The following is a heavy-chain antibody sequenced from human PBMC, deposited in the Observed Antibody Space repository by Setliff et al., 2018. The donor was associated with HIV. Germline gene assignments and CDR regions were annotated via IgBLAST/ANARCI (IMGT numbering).Heavy chain of an antibody. Sequence: SETLSLTCTVSGGSISSYYWSWIRQPPGKGLAWIGYIYYSGSTNYNPSLKSRVTRSVDTSKNQFSLKLGSVTAADTAVYYCARNPCSGGSCPDAFDIWGQGTMVTVSS. V-gene: IGHV4-59*01. CDR3: ARNPCSGGSCPDAFDI. CDR2: IYYSGST. D-gene: IGHD2-15*01. J-gene: IGHJ3*02. CDR1: GGSISSYY.